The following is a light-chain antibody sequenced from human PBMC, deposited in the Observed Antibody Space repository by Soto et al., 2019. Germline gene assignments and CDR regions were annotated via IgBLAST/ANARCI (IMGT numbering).Light chain of an antibody. Sequence: DIVLTQSPGTLSLSQGERATLSCRASQSVGYNYLAWYQQRPGQAPRLLISGASNRATGVPDRVSGSGSGTDFTLSIGRLEPEDFAVYYCQQYGTSPWTFGQGTKVDI. CDR3: QQYGTSPWT. CDR1: QSVGYNY. V-gene: IGKV3-20*01. CDR2: GAS. J-gene: IGKJ1*01.